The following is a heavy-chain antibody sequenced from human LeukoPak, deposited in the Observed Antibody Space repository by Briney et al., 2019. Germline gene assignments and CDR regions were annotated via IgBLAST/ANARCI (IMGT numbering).Heavy chain of an antibody. Sequence: SETLSLTCTVSGGSITSSSYYWSWIRQPPGKGLEWIGYIYYSGSTNYNPSLKSRVTISVDTSKNQFSLKLSSVTAADTAVYYCASRPDYGLRGQLDYWGQGTLVTVSS. D-gene: IGHD4-17*01. CDR3: ASRPDYGLRGQLDY. CDR1: GGSITSSSYY. CDR2: IYYSGST. J-gene: IGHJ4*02. V-gene: IGHV4-61*05.